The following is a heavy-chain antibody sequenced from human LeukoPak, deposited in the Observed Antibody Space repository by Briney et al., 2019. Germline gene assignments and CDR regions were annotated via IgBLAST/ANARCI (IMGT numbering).Heavy chain of an antibody. Sequence: GGSLRLLCAPSGFTQSSYAMIGVRQPTGKRLEGVSAISGSGGSTYCAASVKGRFTISRDNSKNTLYLQMNSLRAEDTAVYYCAKDVVRGVMWYFDYWGQGTLVTVSS. V-gene: IGHV3-23*01. D-gene: IGHD3-10*01. CDR2: ISGSGGST. J-gene: IGHJ4*02. CDR3: AKDVVRGVMWYFDY. CDR1: GFTQSSYA.